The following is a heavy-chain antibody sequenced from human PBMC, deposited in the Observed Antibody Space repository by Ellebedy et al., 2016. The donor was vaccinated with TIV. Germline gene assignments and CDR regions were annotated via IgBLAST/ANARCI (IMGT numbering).Heavy chain of an antibody. CDR1: GFSFSNFW. Sequence: PGGSLRLSCAAWGFSFSNFWMSWVRQAPGKGLEWVAHIKTDGSETYYVDSVKGRLTISRENAKNALFLQMDGLRVDDSAVYYCVGFGVFNLWGQGAPVTVSS. CDR2: IKTDGSET. J-gene: IGHJ5*02. CDR3: VGFGVFNL. V-gene: IGHV3-7*01. D-gene: IGHD3-3*01.